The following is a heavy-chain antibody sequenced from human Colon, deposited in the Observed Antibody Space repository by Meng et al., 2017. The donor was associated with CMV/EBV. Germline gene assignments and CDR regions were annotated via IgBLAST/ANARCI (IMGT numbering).Heavy chain of an antibody. CDR2: SSDSGTST. CDR3: AKSDCGGAGCKLLDH. D-gene: IGHD2-21*01. V-gene: IGHV3-23*01. Sequence: GGSLRLSCAASGFKFSYHTIHWVRQAPGTRLEWVSASSDSGTSTSYAGSVKGRFTISRDSSKNTLYLQMNSLTAEDTAIYYCAKSDCGGAGCKLLDHWGQGTLVTVSS. CDR1: GFKFSYHT. J-gene: IGHJ4*02.